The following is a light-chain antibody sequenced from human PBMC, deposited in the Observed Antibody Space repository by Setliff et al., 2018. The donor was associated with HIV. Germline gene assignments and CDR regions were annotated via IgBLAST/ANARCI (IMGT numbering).Light chain of an antibody. CDR2: NVH. J-gene: IGLJ1*01. CDR3: TSYTGGNTRI. Sequence: QSALTQPASVSGSPGQTITISCTGTSSDIGGYNYVSWYQQHPGEAPKLIIYNVHNRPSGISSRFSGSKSGNTASLSISELRAEDETDYYCTSYTGGNTRIFGTGTKVTVL. CDR1: SSDIGGYNY. V-gene: IGLV2-14*03.